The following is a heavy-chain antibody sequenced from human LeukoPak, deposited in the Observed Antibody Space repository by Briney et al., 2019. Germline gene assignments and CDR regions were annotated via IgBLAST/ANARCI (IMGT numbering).Heavy chain of an antibody. J-gene: IGHJ4*02. CDR2: MNPNSGNT. V-gene: IGHV1-8*03. D-gene: IGHD2-2*01. CDR3: AIRPSCSSNSCYRDRPFDY. CDR1: VYTFTIYD. Sequence: GASVKVSFKASVYTFTIYDINWVRQATGQGLEWMGWMNPNSGNTGYALKFQGRVTITRNTSISTAYMELNSLRSEDTAVYYCAIRPSCSSNSCYRDRPFDYWGQGTLVTVSS.